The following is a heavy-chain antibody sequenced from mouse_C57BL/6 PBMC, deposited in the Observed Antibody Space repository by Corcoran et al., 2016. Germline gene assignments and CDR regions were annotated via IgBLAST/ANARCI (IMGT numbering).Heavy chain of an antibody. J-gene: IGHJ1*03. CDR2: INTYSGVP. D-gene: IGHD1-1*01. CDR3: ARKYYGSSYWYFDV. V-gene: IGHV9-3*01. Sequence: QIQLVQSGPELKKPGETVKISCKASGYTFTTYGMSWVKQAPGKGLKWMGWINTYSGVPTYADDFKGRFAFSLETSSSTAYLQINNLKNEDTATEFCARKYYGSSYWYFDVRGTGTTVTVSS. CDR1: GYTFTTYG.